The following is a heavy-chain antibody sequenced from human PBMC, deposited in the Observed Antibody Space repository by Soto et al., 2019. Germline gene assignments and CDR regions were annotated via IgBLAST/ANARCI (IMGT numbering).Heavy chain of an antibody. V-gene: IGHV3-21*01. CDR1: GFTFSSYS. CDR3: ARAPRDYAPYYFDY. D-gene: IGHD4-17*01. Sequence: EVQLVESGGGLVKPGGSLRLSCAASGFTFSSYSMNWVRQAPGKGLEWVSSISSSSSYIYYADSVKGRFTISRDNAKNSLYLQMNSLRAEDTAVYYCARAPRDYAPYYFDYWGQGTLVTVSS. J-gene: IGHJ4*02. CDR2: ISSSSSYI.